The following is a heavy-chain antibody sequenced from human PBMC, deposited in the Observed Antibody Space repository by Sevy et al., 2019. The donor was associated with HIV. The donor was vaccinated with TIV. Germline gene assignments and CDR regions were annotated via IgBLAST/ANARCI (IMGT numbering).Heavy chain of an antibody. CDR1: GFNLNSYW. J-gene: IGHJ4*02. CDR3: VRAIAAAGSL. CDR2: INQDGSVK. D-gene: IGHD6-13*01. V-gene: IGHV3-7*01. Sequence: GGSLRLSCAASGFNLNSYWMSWVRQAPGKGLEWVANINQDGSVKYYVDSVKGRFTISRDNARNSLYLRMGSLRAEDTALYYCVRAIAAAGSLWGQGTLVTVSS.